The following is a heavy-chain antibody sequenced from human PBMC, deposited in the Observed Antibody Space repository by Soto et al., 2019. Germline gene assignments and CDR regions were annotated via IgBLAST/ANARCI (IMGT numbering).Heavy chain of an antibody. D-gene: IGHD3-10*01. CDR2: TIPVFNTA. CDR1: GGTLSDHG. Sequence: QVQLEQSGAEVKKPGSSVKISCKASGGTLSDHGVSWLRQAPGQGLEWVGGTIPVFNTAKYAPKFQGRDTIAVDKSTNIAYMELGSLKSDDTAFYYCARGVYGSENYYTGPAAFDIWGQGTLVIVSS. J-gene: IGHJ3*02. V-gene: IGHV1-69*06. CDR3: ARGVYGSENYYTGPAAFDI.